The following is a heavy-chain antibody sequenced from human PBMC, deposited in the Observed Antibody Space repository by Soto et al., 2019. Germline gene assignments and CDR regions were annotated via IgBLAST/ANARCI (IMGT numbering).Heavy chain of an antibody. D-gene: IGHD1-7*01. CDR1: GGSISSGGYS. CDR3: AELPSP. Sequence: ASETLCLTCAVSGGSISSGGYSWSWIRQPPGKGLEWIGYIYHSGSTYYNPSLKSRVTISVDRSKNQFSLKLSSVTAADTAVYYYAELPSPCGQGSLVTVSS. V-gene: IGHV4-30-2*01. CDR2: IYHSGST. J-gene: IGHJ5*02.